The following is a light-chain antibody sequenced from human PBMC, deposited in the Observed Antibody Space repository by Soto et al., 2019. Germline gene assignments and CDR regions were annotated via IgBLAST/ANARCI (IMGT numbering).Light chain of an antibody. CDR3: QQYNNWPPIT. V-gene: IGKV3-15*01. J-gene: IGKJ5*01. CDR2: GAS. Sequence: EIVMTQSPATLSVSPGERATLSCRASQSVGTDLAWYQQKPGQAPRLLIYGASSRATGIPARFSGSGSETEFTLTISSLQSEDFAIYYCQQYNNWPPITFGQGTRLEIK. CDR1: QSVGTD.